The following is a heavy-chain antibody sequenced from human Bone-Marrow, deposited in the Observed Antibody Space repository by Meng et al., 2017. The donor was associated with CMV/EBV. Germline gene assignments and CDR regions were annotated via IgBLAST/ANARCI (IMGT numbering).Heavy chain of an antibody. CDR1: GGTFSSYA. J-gene: IGHJ5*02. CDR3: ARDQTPDGFDP. V-gene: IGHV1-2*02. D-gene: IGHD2-15*01. Sequence: ASVKVSCKASGGTFSSYAISWVRQAPGQGLEWMGWINPNSGGTNYAQKFQGRVTMTRDTSISTAYMELSRLRSDDTAVYYCARDQTPDGFDPWGQGTLVTVSS. CDR2: INPNSGGT.